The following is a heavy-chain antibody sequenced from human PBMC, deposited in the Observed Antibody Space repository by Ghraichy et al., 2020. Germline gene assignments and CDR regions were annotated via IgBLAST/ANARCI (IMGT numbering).Heavy chain of an antibody. J-gene: IGHJ4*02. CDR2: IKSKTDGGTT. V-gene: IGHV3-15*01. Sequence: GGSLRLSCAASGFTFSNAWMSWVRQAPGKGLEWVGRIKSKTDGGTTDYAAPVKGRFTISRDDSKNTLYLQMNSLKTEDTAVYYCTTAPPEPRSYSSSWEIAVAGPDWGQGTLVTVSS. CDR1: GFTFSNAW. D-gene: IGHD6-13*01. CDR3: TTAPPEPRSYSSSWEIAVAGPD.